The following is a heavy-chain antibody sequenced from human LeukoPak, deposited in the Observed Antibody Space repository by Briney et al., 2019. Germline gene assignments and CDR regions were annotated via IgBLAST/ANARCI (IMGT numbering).Heavy chain of an antibody. CDR1: GDSVSSKNGA. Sequence: SQTLSLTCVVSGDSVSSKNGAWNWIRQSPSRGLEWLGRTYYRSKWYNDYAESMEGRMTISQDTSKNQYSLHLNSVTPDDTAVYYCARDFGTTGWHTFDYWGQGNLVNVS. CDR2: TYYRSKWYN. D-gene: IGHD6-19*01. V-gene: IGHV6-1*01. J-gene: IGHJ4*02. CDR3: ARDFGTTGWHTFDY.